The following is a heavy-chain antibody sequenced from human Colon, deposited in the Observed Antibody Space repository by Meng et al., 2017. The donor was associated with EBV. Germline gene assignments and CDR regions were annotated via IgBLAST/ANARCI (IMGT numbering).Heavy chain of an antibody. J-gene: IGHJ4*02. D-gene: IGHD1-26*01. Sequence: QVRRPGSGQGLVKPSGTLSLTCGVSGVSISSNIRWTWVRQPPGKGLEWIGDIDDSGSTNYNPSLNSRISISLDKSKNHFSLKVNSVTAADTAVYYCARGKQDAWELLAYWGQGALVTVSS. CDR3: ARGKQDAWELLAY. V-gene: IGHV4-4*02. CDR2: IDDSGST. CDR1: GVSISSNIR.